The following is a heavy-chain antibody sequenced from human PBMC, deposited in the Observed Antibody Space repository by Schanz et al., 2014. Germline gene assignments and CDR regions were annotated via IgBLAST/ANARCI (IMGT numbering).Heavy chain of an antibody. J-gene: IGHJ5*02. CDR3: ARGNTIFGVVILGWLDP. CDR2: IIPNLGSA. Sequence: QLVQSGSEFRKPGASVKVSCKASGYIFSSYAIHWVRQAPGQGLEWMGRIIPNLGSANYAQKFQGRVTITADKSTSPVSMEVSSLSSADTAIYYCARGNTIFGVVILGWLDPWGQGTLVTVSS. D-gene: IGHD3-3*01. CDR1: GYIFSSYA. V-gene: IGHV1-69*09.